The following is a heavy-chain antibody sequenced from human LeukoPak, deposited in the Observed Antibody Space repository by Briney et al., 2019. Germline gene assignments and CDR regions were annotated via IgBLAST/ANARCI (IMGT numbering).Heavy chain of an antibody. J-gene: IGHJ4*02. D-gene: IGHD3-10*01. CDR1: AFSFNTNA. CDR2: ISNDGNNK. CDR3: AISFNYYGSGSYGRGDDC. Sequence: SGRSLRLSCAASAFSFNTNAMHWVRQAPGKGLEWVAAISNDGNNKSHADSVRAPFTVSRDNSKNTLYLQIDSRRAEDTAVYYCAISFNYYGSGSYGRGDDCWGEGALVTVSS. V-gene: IGHV3-30-3*01.